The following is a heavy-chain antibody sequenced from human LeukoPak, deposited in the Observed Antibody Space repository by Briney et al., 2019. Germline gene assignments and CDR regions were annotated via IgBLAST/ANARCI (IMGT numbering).Heavy chain of an antibody. V-gene: IGHV1-69*04. CDR1: GGTFSSYA. D-gene: IGHD3-22*01. CDR2: IIPILGIA. J-gene: IGHJ4*02. Sequence: SVKVSCKASGGTFSSYAISWVRQAPGQGLEWMGRIIPILGIANYAQKSQGRVTITADKSTSTAYMELSSLRSEDTAVYYCASYYYDGSGYYYYWGQGTLVTVSS. CDR3: ASYYYDGSGYYYY.